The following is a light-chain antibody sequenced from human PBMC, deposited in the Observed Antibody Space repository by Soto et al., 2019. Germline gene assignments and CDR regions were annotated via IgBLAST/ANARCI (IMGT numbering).Light chain of an antibody. CDR3: QQYNHWWT. CDR1: QSVSSN. CDR2: DAS. J-gene: IGKJ1*01. V-gene: IGKV3-15*01. Sequence: ERVTTQAPAPLSVSPGERATLSCRASQSVSSNLAWYQQKPGQAPRLLIYDASTRATGIPARFSGSGSGTEFTLTISSLQSEDSAVYYCQQYNHWWTFGQGTKVDIK.